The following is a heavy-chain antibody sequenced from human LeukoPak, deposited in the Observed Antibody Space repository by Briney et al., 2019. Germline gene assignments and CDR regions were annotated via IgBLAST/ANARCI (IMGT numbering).Heavy chain of an antibody. J-gene: IGHJ4*02. CDR2: ILASASTT. V-gene: IGHV3-23*01. CDR3: AKDHILTGIFFEY. CDR1: GFTFSSYA. D-gene: IGHD3-9*01. Sequence: GGSLILSCAVSGFTFSSYAMNWVRQAPGKGLEWVSTILASASTTYYADSVKGRFTISRDNSKNTLYLEMNSLRAEDTAVYYCAKDHILTGIFFEYWGQGTLVTVSS.